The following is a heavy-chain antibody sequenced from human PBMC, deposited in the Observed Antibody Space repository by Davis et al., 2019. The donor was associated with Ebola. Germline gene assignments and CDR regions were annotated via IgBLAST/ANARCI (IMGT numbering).Heavy chain of an antibody. CDR1: GFTFSSYG. CDR2: IWYDGSEK. J-gene: IGHJ3*02. CDR3: ATWNDAFDI. V-gene: IGHV3-30*02. D-gene: IGHD1-1*01. Sequence: GESLKISCAASGFTFSSYGMHWVRQAQGQGLEWVAFIWYDGSEKYYADSVKGRFTISRDNSKNTLYLQMNSLRVEDTAVFYCATWNDAFDIWAKGQWSPSLQ.